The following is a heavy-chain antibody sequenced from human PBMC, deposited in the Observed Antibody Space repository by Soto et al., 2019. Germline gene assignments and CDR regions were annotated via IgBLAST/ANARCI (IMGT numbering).Heavy chain of an antibody. D-gene: IGHD1-1*01. CDR2: IYYSGST. V-gene: IGHV4-30-4*01. CDR3: AREEPSGGMDV. CDR1: CGSMSSGDYY. J-gene: IGHJ6*02. Sequence: TLSLTFAVSCGSMSSGDYYWSWIRQPPGKGLEWIGYIYYSGSTYYNPSLKSRVTISVDTSKNQFSLKLSSVTAADTAVYYCAREEPSGGMDVWGQGHTVTVSS.